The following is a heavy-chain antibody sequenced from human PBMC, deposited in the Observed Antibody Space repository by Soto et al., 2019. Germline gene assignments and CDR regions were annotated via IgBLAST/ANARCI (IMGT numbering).Heavy chain of an antibody. Sequence: GESLKISCKGSGYSFTSYWIGWVRQMPGKGLEWMGIIYPGDSDTRYSPSFQGQVTISADKSISTAYLQWSSLKASDIAMYYCARPIGYCTNGVCPSYDAFDIWGQGTMVTVSS. CDR2: IYPGDSDT. D-gene: IGHD2-8*01. CDR3: ARPIGYCTNGVCPSYDAFDI. V-gene: IGHV5-51*01. CDR1: GYSFTSYW. J-gene: IGHJ3*02.